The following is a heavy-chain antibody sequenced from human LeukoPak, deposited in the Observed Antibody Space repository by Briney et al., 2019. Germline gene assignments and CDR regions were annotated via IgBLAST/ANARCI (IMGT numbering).Heavy chain of an antibody. J-gene: IGHJ3*02. V-gene: IGHV4-39*07. Sequence: SETLSLTCTVSGGSISTSNYYWGWIRQPPGEGLEWIGNIFYSGSTYYSPSLRSRVTISLDTSRNQFSLKLNSVTAADTAVYYCAKSNGYGLVGIWGQGTMVTVSS. CDR3: AKSNGYGLVGI. CDR1: GGSISTSNYY. CDR2: IFYSGST. D-gene: IGHD3-10*01.